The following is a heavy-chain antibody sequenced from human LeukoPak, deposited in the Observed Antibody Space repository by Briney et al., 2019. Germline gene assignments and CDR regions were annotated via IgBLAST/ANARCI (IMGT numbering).Heavy chain of an antibody. D-gene: IGHD6-13*01. CDR2: ISYDGSNK. V-gene: IGHV3-30*03. J-gene: IGHJ4*02. CDR1: GFTFSSYG. CDR3: ATARQIAAAGIGTIDY. Sequence: GGSLRLSCAASGFTFSSYGMHSVRHAPGKGLEWVAVISYDGSNKYYADSVKGRFTISRDNSKNTLYLQMNSLRAEDTAVYYCATARQIAAAGIGTIDYWGQGTLVTVSS.